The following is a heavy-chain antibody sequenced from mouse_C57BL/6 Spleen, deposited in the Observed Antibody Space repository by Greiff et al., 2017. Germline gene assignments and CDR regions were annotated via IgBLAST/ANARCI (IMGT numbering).Heavy chain of an antibody. Sequence: EVKLVESGPELVKPGASVKIPCKASGYTFTDYNMDWVKQSHGKSLEWIGDINPNNGGTIYKQKFKGKATLTVDKSSSTAYMELRSLTSEDTAVYYCARSLITTVVARDAMDYWGQGTSVTVSS. CDR3: ARSLITTVVARDAMDY. J-gene: IGHJ4*01. V-gene: IGHV1-18*01. CDR1: GYTFTDYN. D-gene: IGHD1-1*01. CDR2: INPNNGGT.